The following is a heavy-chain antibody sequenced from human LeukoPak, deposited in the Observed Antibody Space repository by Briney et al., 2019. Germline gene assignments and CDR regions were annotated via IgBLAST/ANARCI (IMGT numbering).Heavy chain of an antibody. D-gene: IGHD3-10*01. Sequence: GGSLRLSCAASGFTFSDYYMSWIRQAPGKRLEWVSYISSSSSYTNYADSVKGRFTISRDNAKNSLYLQMNSLRAEDTAVYYCARDMVRGVIIYDYWGQGTLVTVSS. CDR1: GFTFSDYY. CDR2: ISSSSSYT. V-gene: IGHV3-11*06. CDR3: ARDMVRGVIIYDY. J-gene: IGHJ4*02.